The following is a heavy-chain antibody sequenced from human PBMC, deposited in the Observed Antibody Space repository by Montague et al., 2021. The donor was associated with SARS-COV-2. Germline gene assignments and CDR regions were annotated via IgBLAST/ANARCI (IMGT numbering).Heavy chain of an antibody. CDR3: ARDGRDCGATNCQTYYYHYMDV. J-gene: IGHJ6*03. CDR1: GFIFNNYA. Sequence: RSLSLAASGFIFNNYAMHWVRQAPGKGPQWLAAVTFDGRSQYYSSAVEGRFTISRHNSGNMLFLEMSSLRGEDTAVYYCARDGRDCGATNCQTYYYHYMDVWGQGNTVTVSS. V-gene: IGHV3-30*04. D-gene: IGHD2-21*01. CDR2: VTFDGRSQ.